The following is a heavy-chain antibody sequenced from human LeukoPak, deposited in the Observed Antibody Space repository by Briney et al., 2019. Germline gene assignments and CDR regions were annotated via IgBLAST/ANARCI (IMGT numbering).Heavy chain of an antibody. J-gene: IGHJ4*02. CDR3: ARPQYYYGSGTSGLGY. Sequence: GGSLRLSCAASGFTFSSYDMHWVRQATGKGLEWVSAIGTAGDTYYPGSVKGRFTISRENAKNSLYLQMNSLRAGDTAVYYCARPQYYYGSGTSGLGYWGQGTLVTVSS. V-gene: IGHV3-13*01. D-gene: IGHD3-10*01. CDR1: GFTFSSYD. CDR2: IGTAGDT.